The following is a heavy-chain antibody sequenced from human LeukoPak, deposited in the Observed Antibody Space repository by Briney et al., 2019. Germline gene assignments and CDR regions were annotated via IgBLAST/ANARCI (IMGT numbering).Heavy chain of an antibody. D-gene: IGHD3-10*01. CDR3: ARGTYYYGSGGYYYYYYMDV. CDR2: IFYSGTT. J-gene: IGHJ6*03. Sequence: SETLSLTCTDSGGSIRSGAHYWSWIRQHPGKGLEWIGYIFYSGTTYYNPSLRSRVTISVDTSKNQFSLKLSSVTAADTAVYYCARGTYYYGSGGYYYYYYMDVWGKGTTVTVSS. V-gene: IGHV4-31*03. CDR1: GGSIRSGAHY.